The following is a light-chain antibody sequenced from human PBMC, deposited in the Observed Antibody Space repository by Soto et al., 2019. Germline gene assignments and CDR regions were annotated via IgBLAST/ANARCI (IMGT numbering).Light chain of an antibody. Sequence: IQLTQSPSSLSASVGDRVTITCRASQGISSFLAWYQQKPGKAPKLLIYAASTLQSGVPSRFSGSGSGTDFTLTVSSLQPEDFATYYCQHLNTYPLTFGQGTKVEIK. J-gene: IGKJ1*01. V-gene: IGKV1-9*01. CDR2: AAS. CDR1: QGISSF. CDR3: QHLNTYPLT.